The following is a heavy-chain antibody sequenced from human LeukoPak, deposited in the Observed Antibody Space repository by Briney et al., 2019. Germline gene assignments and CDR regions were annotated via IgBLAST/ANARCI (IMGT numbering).Heavy chain of an antibody. D-gene: IGHD3-10*01. CDR3: ARERSMVRGVSWFDP. CDR2: INHSGST. Sequence: SETLSLTCAVYGGSFSGYYWSWIRQPPGKGLEWIGEINHSGSTNYNPSLKSRVTISVDTSKNQFSLKLSSVTAADTAVYHCARERSMVRGVSWFDPWGQGTLVTVSS. V-gene: IGHV4-34*01. J-gene: IGHJ5*02. CDR1: GGSFSGYY.